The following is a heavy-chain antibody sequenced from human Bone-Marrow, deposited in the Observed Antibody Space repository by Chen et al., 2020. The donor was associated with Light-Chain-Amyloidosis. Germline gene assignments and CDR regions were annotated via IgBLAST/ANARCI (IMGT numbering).Heavy chain of an antibody. CDR2: IYPDDSDA. CDR1: GYTFPNYW. D-gene: IGHD5-12*01. J-gene: IGHJ4*02. Sequence: EVQLEQSGPEVKKPGESLKLPCKGSGYTFPNYWIGWVRPMPGKGLEWMGVIYPDDSDARYSPSFEGQVTISADKSITTAYLQWRSLKASDTAMYYCARRRDGYNFDYWGQGTLVTVSS. CDR3: ARRRDGYNFDY. V-gene: IGHV5-51*01.